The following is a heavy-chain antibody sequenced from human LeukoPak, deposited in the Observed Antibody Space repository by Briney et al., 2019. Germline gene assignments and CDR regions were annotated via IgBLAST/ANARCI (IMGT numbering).Heavy chain of an antibody. J-gene: IGHJ4*02. CDR2: INSDGSST. D-gene: IGHD3-10*01. Sequence: GGSLRLSCAASGFTFSKYWMHWVRQGPGKGLVWVSRINSDGSSTSYADSVKGRFTISRDNAKNTLYLQMNSLRAEDTAVYYCARDYYTSGSPNDYWGQGTLVTVSS. CDR3: ARDYYTSGSPNDY. CDR1: GFTFSKYW. V-gene: IGHV3-74*01.